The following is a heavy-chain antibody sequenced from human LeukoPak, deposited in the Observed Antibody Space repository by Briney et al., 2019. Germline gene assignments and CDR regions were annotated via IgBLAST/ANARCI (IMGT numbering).Heavy chain of an antibody. CDR3: ARTYYYGSGSYYYFDY. D-gene: IGHD3-10*01. J-gene: IGHJ4*02. V-gene: IGHV4-30-2*01. CDR2: IYHSGST. CDR1: GGSISSGGYS. Sequence: SETLSLTCAVSGGSISSGGYSWSWIRQPPGKGLEWIGYIYHSGSTYYNPPLKSRVTISVDRSKNQFSLKLSSVTAADTAVYYCARTYYYGSGSYYYFDYWGQGTLVTVSS.